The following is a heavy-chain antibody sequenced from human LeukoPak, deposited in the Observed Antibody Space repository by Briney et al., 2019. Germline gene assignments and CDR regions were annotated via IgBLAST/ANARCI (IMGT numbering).Heavy chain of an antibody. CDR3: AKGYSSYFDY. D-gene: IGHD6-13*01. CDR2: IRYDGSNK. Sequence: GGSLRLSXAASGFTFSSYGMHWVRQAPGKGLEWVAFIRYDGSNKYYADSVKGRFTISRDNSKNTLYLQMNSLRAEDTAVYYCAKGYSSYFDYWGQGTLVTVSS. CDR1: GFTFSSYG. V-gene: IGHV3-30*02. J-gene: IGHJ4*02.